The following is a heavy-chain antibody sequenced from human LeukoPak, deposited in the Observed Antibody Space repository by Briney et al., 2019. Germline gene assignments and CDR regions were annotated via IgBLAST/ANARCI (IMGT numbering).Heavy chain of an antibody. V-gene: IGHV3-23*01. CDR1: GFTFSSCA. Sequence: PGGSLRLSCAASGFTFSSCAMSWVRQPPGKGLEWVSAISGSGGSTYYADSVKGRFTISRDNSKNTLYQQMNSLRAEDTAVYYCARDDYCSSTSCYTGFDYWGQGTLVTVSS. J-gene: IGHJ4*02. D-gene: IGHD2-2*02. CDR2: ISGSGGST. CDR3: ARDDYCSSTSCYTGFDY.